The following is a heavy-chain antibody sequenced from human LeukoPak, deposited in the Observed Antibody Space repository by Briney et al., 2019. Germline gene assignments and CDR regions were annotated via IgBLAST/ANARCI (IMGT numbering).Heavy chain of an antibody. J-gene: IGHJ4*02. CDR1: GFTFGSYA. D-gene: IGHD5-12*01. CDR2: ISYDGSNK. CDR3: ARLIVATRGDY. V-gene: IGHV3-30-3*01. Sequence: GGSLRLSCAASGFTFGSYAMHWVRQAPGKGLEWVAVISYDGSNKYYADSVKGRFTISRDNSKNTLYLQMNSLRAEDTAVYYCARLIVATRGDYWGQGTLVTVSS.